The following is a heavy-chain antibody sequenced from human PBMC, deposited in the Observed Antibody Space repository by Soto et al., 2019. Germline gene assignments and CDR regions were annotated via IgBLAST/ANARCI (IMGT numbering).Heavy chain of an antibody. Sequence: EVQLLESGGGLVQPGGSLRLSCAASGFTFSSYAMSWVRQAPGKGLEWVSAISGSGGSTYYADSVKGRFTISRDNSKNTLYLQMNSLRAEDTAVYYCARQWLVGDTTFDYWGQGILVTVSS. V-gene: IGHV3-23*01. CDR1: GFTFSSYA. J-gene: IGHJ4*02. CDR2: ISGSGGST. CDR3: ARQWLVGDTTFDY. D-gene: IGHD6-19*01.